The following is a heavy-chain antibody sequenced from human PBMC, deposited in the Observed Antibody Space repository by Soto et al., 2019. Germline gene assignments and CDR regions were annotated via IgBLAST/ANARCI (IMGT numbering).Heavy chain of an antibody. D-gene: IGHD2-21*02. CDR2: IYWDDDK. CDR1: GFSLSTSGVG. J-gene: IGHJ6*02. CDR3: AHSRCGGDCLQSSSSHYYYGMDV. Sequence: QITLKESGPTLVRPTQTLTLTCTFSGFSLSTSGVGVGWIRQPPGKALEWLALIYWDDDKRYSPSLKSRLTITKDTSKTQVVPTMPNMDPVDTATYYCAHSRCGGDCLQSSSSHYYYGMDVWGQGTTVTVSS. V-gene: IGHV2-5*02.